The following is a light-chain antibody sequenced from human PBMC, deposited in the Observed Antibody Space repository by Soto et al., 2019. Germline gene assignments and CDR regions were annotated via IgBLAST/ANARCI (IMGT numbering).Light chain of an antibody. CDR3: HQFGSSPLDT. Sequence: EIVLTQSPGTLSLSPGERATLSCRASQTISSSFLAWYQQKPGQAPRLLIYRASRRAPGIPDRFSGSGSWTDFTLSIRRLEPEDFAVYYCHQFGSSPLDTFGPGTKVDIK. CDR2: RAS. V-gene: IGKV3-20*01. J-gene: IGKJ3*01. CDR1: QTISSSF.